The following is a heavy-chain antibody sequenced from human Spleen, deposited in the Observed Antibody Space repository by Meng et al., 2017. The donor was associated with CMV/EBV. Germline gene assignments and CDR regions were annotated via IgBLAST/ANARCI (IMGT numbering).Heavy chain of an antibody. CDR1: RRIFPSYD. J-gene: IGHJ1*01. CDR2: IYVKSGHT. V-gene: IGHV1-2*02. CDR3: ARVIVTGRADFRH. D-gene: IGHD1-1*01. Sequence: ASRRIFPSYDLDSVRQATGQGLGWMGWIYVKSGHTEYAQKFKGRVTMTRDTSISTVYMELSRLRSDNTAVYYCARVIVTGRADFRHWGQGTLVTVSS.